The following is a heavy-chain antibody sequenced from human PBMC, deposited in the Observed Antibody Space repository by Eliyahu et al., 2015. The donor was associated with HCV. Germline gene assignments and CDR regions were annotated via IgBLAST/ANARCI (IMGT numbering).Heavy chain of an antibody. CDR1: GFAFSXYP. Sequence: EVQLVESGGGLVKPGGPLRLSCAAXGFAFSXYPXNWVRLAPGKGLGWVSSIDPSSTFIYYADSVKGRFTISRDNAKNSLYLQMHSLRAEDTALYYCARDQTYDSSGWPTPIDHWGQGTLVTVSS. V-gene: IGHV3-21*01. CDR2: IDPSSTFI. J-gene: IGHJ4*02. D-gene: IGHD3-22*01. CDR3: ARDQTYDSSGWPTPIDH.